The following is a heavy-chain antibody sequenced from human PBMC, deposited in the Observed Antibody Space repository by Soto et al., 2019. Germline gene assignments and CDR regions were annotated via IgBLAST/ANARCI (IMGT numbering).Heavy chain of an antibody. CDR2: ISAYNGNT. V-gene: IGHV1-18*01. D-gene: IGHD2-21*02. Sequence: QVQLVQSGAEVKKPGASVKVSCKASGYTFTSYGISWVRKAPGQGLEWMGWISAYNGNTNYAQQLQGRVTMTTDTSRSTAYMELRSLRSDDTAVYYCARDRAWAYCGGDCYPNFDYWGQGSLVTVSS. CDR3: ARDRAWAYCGGDCYPNFDY. CDR1: GYTFTSYG. J-gene: IGHJ4*02.